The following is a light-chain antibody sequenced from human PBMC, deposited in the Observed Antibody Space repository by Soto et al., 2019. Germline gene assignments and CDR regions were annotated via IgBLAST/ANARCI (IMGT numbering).Light chain of an antibody. V-gene: IGKV1-39*01. CDR3: QQSYSTPTIT. Sequence: DIQMTQSPSSLFASVGDRVTITCRASQSISSYLNWYQQKPGKAPKLLIYAASSLQSGVPSRFSGSGSGTDFTLTISSLQPEDFATYYCQQSYSTPTITFGQGTRLDIK. CDR1: QSISSY. J-gene: IGKJ5*01. CDR2: AAS.